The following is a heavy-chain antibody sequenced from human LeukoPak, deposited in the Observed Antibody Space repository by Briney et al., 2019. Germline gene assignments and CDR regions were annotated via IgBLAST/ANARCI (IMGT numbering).Heavy chain of an antibody. CDR3: ARGSFIGIFRPHFDY. Sequence: SETLSLTCTVSGDSISSGSYYWSWIRQPARKGLEWIGRIYTSGSTNYNPSLKSRVTISVDTSKNQSSLQLSSVTAADTAVYYCARGSFIGIFRPHFDYWGQGTLVTVSS. CDR2: IYTSGST. CDR1: GDSISSGSYY. V-gene: IGHV4-61*02. J-gene: IGHJ4*02. D-gene: IGHD3/OR15-3a*01.